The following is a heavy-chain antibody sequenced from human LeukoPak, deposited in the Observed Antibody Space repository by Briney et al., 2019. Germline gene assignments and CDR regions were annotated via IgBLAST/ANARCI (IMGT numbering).Heavy chain of an antibody. J-gene: IGHJ4*02. CDR1: GGSISSYY. D-gene: IGHD1-26*01. CDR2: IYYSEST. Sequence: KPSETLSLTCTVSGGSISSYYWSWIRQPPGKGLEWIGSIYYSESTYYNPSLKSRVTMSVDTSKYQFSLKVSSVTAADTAVYYCARHRAGAGKYFDYWGQGTLVTVSS. V-gene: IGHV4-59*04. CDR3: ARHRAGAGKYFDY.